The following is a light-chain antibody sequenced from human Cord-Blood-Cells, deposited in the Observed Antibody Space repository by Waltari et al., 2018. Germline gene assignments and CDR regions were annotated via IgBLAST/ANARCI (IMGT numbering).Light chain of an antibody. CDR1: QSVSSY. CDR2: DAS. CDR3: QQRSNWLKYS. Sequence: EILLTQSPATLSLSPGERATLSCRASQSVSSYLAWYQQKPGQAPRLLIYDASNRATGIPARFSGSGSGTDFTLTISSLEPEDFAVYYCQQRSNWLKYSFGQGTKLEIK. J-gene: IGKJ2*03. V-gene: IGKV3-11*01.